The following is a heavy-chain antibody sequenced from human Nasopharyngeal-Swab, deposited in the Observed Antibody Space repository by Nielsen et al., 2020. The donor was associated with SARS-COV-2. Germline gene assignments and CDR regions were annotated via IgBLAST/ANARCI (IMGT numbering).Heavy chain of an antibody. Sequence: GCTYYTESVKGQFTVSRDTTENMLFLKMNSLSAEDTALYYCAKHTGQTLHPALHYWGQGTLVTVSS. J-gene: IGHJ4*03. CDR3: AKHTGQTLHPALHY. CDR2: GCT. V-gene: IGHV3-23*01. D-gene: IGHD3-10*01.